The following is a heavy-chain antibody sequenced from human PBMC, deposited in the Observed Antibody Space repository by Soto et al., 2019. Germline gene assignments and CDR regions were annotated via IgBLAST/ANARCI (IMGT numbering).Heavy chain of an antibody. CDR3: AREERPHYYYYSMDV. J-gene: IGHJ6*02. V-gene: IGHV3-33*01. CDR2: IWSDGSNK. CDR1: GFTFNNYG. Sequence: QVHLVESGGGVVQPGRSLRLSCAASGFTFNNYGIHWIRQAPGKGLEWVAVIWSDGSNKYYADSVKGRFTISRDNSKSTLFLQMNSLRADDTAVYDCAREERPHYYYYSMDVWGQGTTVTVSS.